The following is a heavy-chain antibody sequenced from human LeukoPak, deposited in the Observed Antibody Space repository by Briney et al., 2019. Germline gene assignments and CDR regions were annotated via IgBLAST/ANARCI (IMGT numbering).Heavy chain of an antibody. CDR3: ARQGARPLFDY. J-gene: IGHJ4*02. Sequence: SETLSLTCAVYGGSFSGYYWSWIRQPPGKGLEWIGEINHSGSTNCNPSLKSRVTISVDTSKNQFSLKLSSVTAADTAVYYCARQGARPLFDYWGQGTLVTVSS. V-gene: IGHV4-34*01. CDR1: GGSFSGYY. D-gene: IGHD1-26*01. CDR2: INHSGST.